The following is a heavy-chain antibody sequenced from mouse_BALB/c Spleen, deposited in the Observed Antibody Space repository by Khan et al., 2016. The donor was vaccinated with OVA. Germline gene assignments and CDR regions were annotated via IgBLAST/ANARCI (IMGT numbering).Heavy chain of an antibody. CDR3: AGDYGVSYRYFDG. D-gene: IGHD1-1*01. CDR2: ISTYYGDA. CDR1: GYTFTDYA. J-gene: IGHJ1*01. V-gene: IGHV1S137*01. Sequence: QVQLQQSGAELVRPGVSVKISCKGSGYTFTDYAMHWVKQSHAKSLEWIGVISTYYGDANYNQKFKGKATMTVDKSSSTAYMELARLTSEDSAIYYWAGDYGVSYRYFDGWGAGTTVTVSS.